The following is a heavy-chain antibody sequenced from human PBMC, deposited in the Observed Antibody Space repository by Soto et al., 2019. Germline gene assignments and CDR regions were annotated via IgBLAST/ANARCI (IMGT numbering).Heavy chain of an antibody. V-gene: IGHV4-30-2*01. D-gene: IGHD1-7*01. CDR2: IYHSGST. J-gene: IGHJ3*02. CDR1: GGSISSGGYS. Sequence: PSETLSLTCAVSGGSISSGGYSWSWIRQPPGKGLEWIGYIYHSGSTYYNPSLKSRVTISVDRSKNQFSLKLSSVTAADTAVYYCARATNWNYHGGAFDIWGQGTMVTVSS. CDR3: ARATNWNYHGGAFDI.